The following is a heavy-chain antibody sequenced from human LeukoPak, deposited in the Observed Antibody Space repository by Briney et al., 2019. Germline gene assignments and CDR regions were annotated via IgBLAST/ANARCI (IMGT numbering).Heavy chain of an antibody. CDR1: GFTFSSYW. J-gene: IGHJ4*02. CDR3: ARARWSSTGWFLGY. D-gene: IGHD6-19*01. Sequence: GGSLRLSCASSGFTFSSYWMHWVRKAPWKGLLWVSRVNPQGSGTSYTDSVKGRFTISRDNAKDALHLRMDNLRVEDTAVYYCARARWSSTGWFLGYWGQGTLVTVSS. CDR2: VNPQGSGT. V-gene: IGHV3-74*01.